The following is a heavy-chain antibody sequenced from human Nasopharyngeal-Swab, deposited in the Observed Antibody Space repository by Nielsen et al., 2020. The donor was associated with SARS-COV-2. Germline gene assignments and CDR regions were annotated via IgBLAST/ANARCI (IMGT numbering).Heavy chain of an antibody. CDR3: ARDTRSSWYYYYGTDV. D-gene: IGHD6-13*01. Sequence: ASVKVSCKASGYTFTSYAMNWVRQAPGQGLEWMGWINTNTGNPTYAQGFTGRFVFSLDTSVSTAYLQISSLKAEDTAVYYCARDTRSSWYYYYGTDVWGQGTTVTVSS. CDR1: GYTFTSYA. J-gene: IGHJ6*02. CDR2: INTNTGNP. V-gene: IGHV7-4-1*02.